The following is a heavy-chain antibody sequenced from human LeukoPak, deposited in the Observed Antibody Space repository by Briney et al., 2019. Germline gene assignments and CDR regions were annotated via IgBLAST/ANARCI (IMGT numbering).Heavy chain of an antibody. V-gene: IGHV3-7*01. CDR3: ANLGHTV. Sequence: GGPLRLSCAASGFTLGTTWMTWVSQARGKGMEWVATIKDDGSHKYYVDSVKGRFTISRDNAKNSLYLQMSDLRVEDTAVYYCANLGHTVCGQGTLVTVSS. CDR2: IKDDGSHK. CDR1: GFTLGTTW. J-gene: IGHJ4*02.